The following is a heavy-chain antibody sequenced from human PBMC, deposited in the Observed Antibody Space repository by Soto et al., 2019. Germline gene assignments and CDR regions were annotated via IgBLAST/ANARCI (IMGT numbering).Heavy chain of an antibody. D-gene: IGHD4-17*01. CDR1: GFTFSSYG. Sequence: QVQLVESGGGVVQPGRSLRLSCAASGFTFSSYGMHWVRQAPGKGLEWVAVIWYDGSNKYYADSVKGRFTISRDNSKHTLYLQMNSLRAEDTAVYYCARDSTTVNRYFQHWGQGTLVTVSS. CDR2: IWYDGSNK. J-gene: IGHJ1*01. CDR3: ARDSTTVNRYFQH. V-gene: IGHV3-33*01.